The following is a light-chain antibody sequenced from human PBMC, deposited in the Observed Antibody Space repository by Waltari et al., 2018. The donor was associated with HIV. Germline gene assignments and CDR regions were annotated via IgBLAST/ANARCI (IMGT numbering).Light chain of an antibody. Sequence: HSVLTQPPSLSAAAGQQVTISCSGNSLNIGNYDVSWYQQVPGKAPKLLVFEHSKRPVGIPDRFSGSKSGTSATLDIATLQTGDEADYYCGTWDSSLSGGVFGGGTKLTVL. J-gene: IGLJ2*01. CDR2: EHS. V-gene: IGLV1-51*02. CDR1: SLNIGNYD. CDR3: GTWDSSLSGGV.